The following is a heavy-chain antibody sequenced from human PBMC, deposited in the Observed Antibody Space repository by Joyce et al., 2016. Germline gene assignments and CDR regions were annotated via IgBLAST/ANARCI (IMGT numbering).Heavy chain of an antibody. CDR1: VYSFSDSY. V-gene: IGHV1-2*06. D-gene: IGHD2-2*01. Sequence: QVNLVQSGAEVKKPGASVKVSCKASVYSFSDSYIHWVRQAPGQRLQWMGRINPDTGVTVYAQEFQGRVTLTRDTFISTVYMEVSRLRSDDTAVYFCARGPMPPYAFDVWGQGTLVTVST. CDR2: INPDTGVT. CDR3: ARGPMPPYAFDV. J-gene: IGHJ3*01.